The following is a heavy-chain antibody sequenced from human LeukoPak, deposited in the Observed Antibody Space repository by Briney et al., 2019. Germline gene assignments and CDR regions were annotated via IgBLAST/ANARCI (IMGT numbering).Heavy chain of an antibody. Sequence: HPGGSLRLSCAAPGFTFSSYAMHWVRQAPGKGLEWVAVISYDGSNKYYADSVKGRFTISRDNSKNTLYLQMNSLRAEDTAVYYCARGNQRSYSYYYYYMDVWGKGTTVTVSS. D-gene: IGHD1-26*01. CDR2: ISYDGSNK. V-gene: IGHV3-30*04. CDR1: GFTFSSYA. J-gene: IGHJ6*03. CDR3: ARGNQRSYSYYYYYMDV.